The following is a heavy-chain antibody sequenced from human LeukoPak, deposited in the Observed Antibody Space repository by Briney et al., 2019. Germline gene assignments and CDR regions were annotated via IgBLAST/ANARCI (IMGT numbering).Heavy chain of an antibody. V-gene: IGHV4-39*01. CDR1: GGSISNYY. CDR2: IYYSGST. D-gene: IGHD6-19*01. J-gene: IGHJ5*02. CDR3: ARPVSSGWYATPTYWFDP. Sequence: SETLSLTCTVSGGSISNYYWSWIRQPPGKGLEWIGSIYYSGSTYYNPSLKSRVTISVDTSKNQFSLKLSSVTAADTAVYYCARPVSSGWYATPTYWFDPWGQGTLVTVSS.